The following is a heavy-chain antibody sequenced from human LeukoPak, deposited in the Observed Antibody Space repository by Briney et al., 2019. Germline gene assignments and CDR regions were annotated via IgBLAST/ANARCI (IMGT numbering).Heavy chain of an antibody. CDR3: ARDNNSWFDP. Sequence: GGSLRLSCAASGFTFSSYWMHWVRQAPGKGLVWVSRIKSDGSSTSYADSVQGRFTISRDNAKNTLYLQMNSLRAEDTAVYYCARDNNSWFDPWGQGTLVTVSS. J-gene: IGHJ5*02. CDR2: IKSDGSST. V-gene: IGHV3-74*01. CDR1: GFTFSSYW.